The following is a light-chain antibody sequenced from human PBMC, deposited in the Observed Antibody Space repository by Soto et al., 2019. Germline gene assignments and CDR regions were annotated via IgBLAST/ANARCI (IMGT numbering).Light chain of an antibody. CDR1: QGVSNS. V-gene: IGKV1-27*01. CDR2: TAS. J-gene: IGKJ4*01. Sequence: DIQMTQSPSSLSASLGERATLTCRASQGVSNSLAWYQQKPGKVPKLLIYTASTWQSGVPSRFSGRGFGTDFTLTSTSLQHEYAATYYCQKYNCAPLTFGGGTKLEIK. CDR3: QKYNCAPLT.